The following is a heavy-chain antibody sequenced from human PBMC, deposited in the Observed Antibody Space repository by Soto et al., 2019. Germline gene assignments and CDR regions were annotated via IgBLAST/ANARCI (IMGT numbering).Heavy chain of an antibody. CDR3: AREPRGWIDY. J-gene: IGHJ4*02. Sequence: CATQSLTCAVYGGSFSGYYWSWIRQPPGKGLEWIGEINHSGSTNYNPSLKSRVTISVDTSKNQFSLKLSSVTAADTAVYYCAREPRGWIDYWGQGTLVTVSS. CDR2: INHSGST. CDR1: GGSFSGYY. D-gene: IGHD6-19*01. V-gene: IGHV4-34*01.